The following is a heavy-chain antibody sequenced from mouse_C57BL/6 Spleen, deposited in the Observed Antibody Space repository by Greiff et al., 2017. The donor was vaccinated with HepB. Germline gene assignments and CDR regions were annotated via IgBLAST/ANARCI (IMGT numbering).Heavy chain of an antibody. CDR3: ARSYYGPYYAMDY. CDR1: GYTFTSYG. D-gene: IGHD1-1*02. J-gene: IGHJ4*01. CDR2: IYPRSGNT. V-gene: IGHV1-81*01. Sequence: QVQLKQSGAELARPGASVKLSCKASGYTFTSYGLSWVKQRTGQGLEWIGEIYPRSGNTYYNEKFKGKATLTADKSSSTAYMELRSLTSEDSAVYFCARSYYGPYYAMDYWGQGTSVTVSS.